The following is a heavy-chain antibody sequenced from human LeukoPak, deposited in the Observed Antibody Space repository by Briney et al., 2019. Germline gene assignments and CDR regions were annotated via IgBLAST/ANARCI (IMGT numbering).Heavy chain of an antibody. CDR3: ARGPGIAVAGTGEFDY. CDR2: ISSSSSYI. CDR1: GFTFSSYS. V-gene: IGHV3-21*01. D-gene: IGHD6-19*01. Sequence: GGSLRLSCAASGFTFSSYSMSWVRQAPGKGLEWDSSISSSSSYIYYADSVKGRFTISRDNAKNSLYLQMNSLRAEDTAVYYCARGPGIAVAGTGEFDYWGQGTLVTVSS. J-gene: IGHJ4*02.